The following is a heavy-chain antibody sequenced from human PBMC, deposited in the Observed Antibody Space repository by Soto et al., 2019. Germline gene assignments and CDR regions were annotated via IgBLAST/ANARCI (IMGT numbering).Heavy chain of an antibody. V-gene: IGHV4-59*01. D-gene: IGHD2-2*01. CDR3: ARDRRYCSSSSCRHNRYFAL. CDR2: IYYSGST. CDR1: GGSIKSYY. J-gene: IGHJ2*01. Sequence: SETLSLTCTVSGGSIKSYYWSWIRQPPGKGLEWIGYIYYSGSTNYNPSLKSRVTISVDTSKNQFSLKMSSVSAADTAVYYCARDRRYCSSSSCRHNRYFALWGRGTPVTVSS.